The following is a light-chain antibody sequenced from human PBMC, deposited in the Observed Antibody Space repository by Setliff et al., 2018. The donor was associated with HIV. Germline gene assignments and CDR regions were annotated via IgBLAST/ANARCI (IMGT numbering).Light chain of an antibody. CDR1: SSDVGAYDY. CDR3: CSYAGRYL. J-gene: IGLJ3*02. CDR2: DVN. Sequence: LPQPRSVSGSPGQSVTISCTGTSSDVGAYDYVSWYQQHPGKAPKLIIYDVNKRPSGVPDRFFGSKSGNTASLTISGLQAEDETDYYCCSYAGRYLFGGGTKVTVL. V-gene: IGLV2-11*01.